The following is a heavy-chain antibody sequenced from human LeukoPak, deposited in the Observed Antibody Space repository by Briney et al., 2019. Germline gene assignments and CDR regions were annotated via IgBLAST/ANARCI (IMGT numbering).Heavy chain of an antibody. V-gene: IGHV1-18*01. CDR1: GYTFTRNG. J-gene: IGHJ5*02. Sequence: ASVKVSCKASGYTFTRNGITWVRQAPGQGLEWLGWVSGANGITKYAQKFQGRVTMTTDTSTSTAYMGLTSLRSDDTAVYYCARDWCCSGGSCNDCFDPWGQGTLVTVSS. D-gene: IGHD2-15*01. CDR3: ARDWCCSGGSCNDCFDP. CDR2: VSGANGIT.